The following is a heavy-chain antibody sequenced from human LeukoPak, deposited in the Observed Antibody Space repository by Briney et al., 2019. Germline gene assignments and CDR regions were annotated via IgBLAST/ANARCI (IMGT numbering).Heavy chain of an antibody. CDR1: GLTFRSYW. Sequence: PGGSLTLSHVASGLTFRSYWMHWVHPPPRKGLHGVANIKQDGSEKYYVHSVKGRVTISRDNSKSSLYLKMNSLRAEDTAVYYCARGGTYYYHYFDYWGQGTLVTVSS. CDR2: IKQDGSEK. D-gene: IGHD1-26*01. J-gene: IGHJ4*02. V-gene: IGHV3-7*05. CDR3: ARGGTYYYHYFDY.